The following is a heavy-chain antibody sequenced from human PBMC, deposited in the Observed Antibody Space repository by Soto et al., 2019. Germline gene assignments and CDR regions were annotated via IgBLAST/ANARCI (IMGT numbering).Heavy chain of an antibody. Sequence: QVQLQQWGAGLLKPSETLSLTCAVYGGSFSGYYWSWIRQPPGKGLEWIGEINHSGSTNHKPPLNSRVTNSVDTSKTKFSLKLSSVTAAGTAVYYCARAHRLLWFGKFPLDYWGQGTLVTVSS. D-gene: IGHD3-10*01. CDR2: INHSGST. J-gene: IGHJ4*02. V-gene: IGHV4-34*01. CDR3: ARAHRLLWFGKFPLDY. CDR1: GGSFSGYY.